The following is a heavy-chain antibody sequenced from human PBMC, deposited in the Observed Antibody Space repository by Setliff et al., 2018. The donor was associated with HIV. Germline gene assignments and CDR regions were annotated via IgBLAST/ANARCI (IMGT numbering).Heavy chain of an antibody. D-gene: IGHD2-2*01. CDR2: ISPISDTA. J-gene: IGHJ4*02. CDR3: ARGYCSSNSCQEGFDY. CDR1: GGTFSRYA. Sequence: ASVKVSCKASGGTFSRYAISWVRQAPGQGLEWMGGISPISDTANYAQKFQGRVTMTTDTSTSTAYMELRSLRSDDTAVYFCARGYCSSNSCQEGFDYWGQGTLVTVSS. V-gene: IGHV1-69*05.